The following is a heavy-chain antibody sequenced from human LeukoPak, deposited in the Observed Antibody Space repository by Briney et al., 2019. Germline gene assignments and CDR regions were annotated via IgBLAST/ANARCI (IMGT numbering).Heavy chain of an antibody. CDR1: GGTFSSYA. V-gene: IGHV1-69*01. CDR3: ARVPGYCSGGSCYSAWYFDL. J-gene: IGHJ2*01. D-gene: IGHD2-15*01. CDR2: IIPIFGTA. Sequence: SVKVSCKASGGTFSSYAISWVRQAPGQGLEWMGGIIPIFGTANYAQKFQGRVTITADESTSTAYMELSSLRSEDTAVYYCARVPGYCSGGSCYSAWYFDLWGRGTLVTVSS.